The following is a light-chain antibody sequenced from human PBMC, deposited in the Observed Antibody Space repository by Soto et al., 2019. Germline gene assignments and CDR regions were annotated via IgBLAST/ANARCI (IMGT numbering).Light chain of an antibody. CDR1: QSITSSY. V-gene: IGKV3-20*01. CDR3: QHYDTSSWT. Sequence: EFVLTQSPDSLSLSPGERATLSCRASQSITSSYLAWYRQKPGQAPRLLIYGASYRATGIPDRVSGSGSGTDFTLTISRLEPEDFAVYYCQHYDTSSWTFGQGTKVDIK. CDR2: GAS. J-gene: IGKJ1*01.